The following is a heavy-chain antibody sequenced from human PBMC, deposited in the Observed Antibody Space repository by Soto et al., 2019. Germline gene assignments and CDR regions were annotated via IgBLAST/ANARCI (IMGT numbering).Heavy chain of an antibody. J-gene: IGHJ4*02. V-gene: IGHV4-30-4*01. Sequence: SATLAVTGTISGASVSAGDDYWSCIRQPPGKGLEWIWYIYNIGGSYYNPSLKGRLTISIDTSENQFSLRLNSVTAADTAIYYCVGTGTTDDYWGRGTLVTVSS. CDR2: IYNIGGS. D-gene: IGHD4-17*01. CDR3: VGTGTTDDY. CDR1: GASVSAGDDY.